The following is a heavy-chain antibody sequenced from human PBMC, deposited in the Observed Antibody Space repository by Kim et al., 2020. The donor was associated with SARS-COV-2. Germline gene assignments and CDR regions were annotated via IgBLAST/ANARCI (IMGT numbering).Heavy chain of an antibody. J-gene: IGHJ4*02. V-gene: IGHV1-69*04. CDR3: ARDSNRRYFDWLMDYFDY. CDR1: GGTFSSYA. CDR2: IIPILGIA. D-gene: IGHD3-9*01. Sequence: SVKVSCKASGGTFSSYAISWVRQAPGQGLEWMGRIIPILGIANYAQKFQGRVTITADKSTSTAYMELSSLRSEDTAVYYCARDSNRRYFDWLMDYFDYWGQGTLVTVSS.